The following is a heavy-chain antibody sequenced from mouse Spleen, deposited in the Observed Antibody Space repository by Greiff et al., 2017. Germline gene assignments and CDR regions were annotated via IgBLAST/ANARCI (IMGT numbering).Heavy chain of an antibody. CDR2: IDLEDGET. V-gene: IGHV14-2*01. CDR3: VRGPRAMDY. D-gene: IGHD3-3*01. CDR1: GFNITDYY. J-gene: IGHJ4*01. Sequence: VQLQQSGAELVKPGASVKLSCTASGFNITDYYMPWVKQRTEQGLEWIGRIDLEDGETKYAPKFKGKATITADTSSNTAYLQLSSLTSEDTSVYYCVRGPRAMDYWGQGTSVTVSS.